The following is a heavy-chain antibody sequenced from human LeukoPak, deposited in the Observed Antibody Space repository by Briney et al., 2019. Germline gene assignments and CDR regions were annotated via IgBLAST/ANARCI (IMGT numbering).Heavy chain of an antibody. CDR3: ARAQRGCSANSCYLDP. D-gene: IGHD2-15*01. CDR1: GASVSSGNW. CDR2: ILYTGDT. Sequence: SETLSLTCAVSGASVSSGNWWNWARQSPGKGLEWIAEILYTGDTNYNPSLRSRVTSSIDNSNNEASLKLASVTAADSAVYYCARAQRGCSANSCYLDPWGPGILVTVSS. V-gene: IGHV4-4*02. J-gene: IGHJ5*02.